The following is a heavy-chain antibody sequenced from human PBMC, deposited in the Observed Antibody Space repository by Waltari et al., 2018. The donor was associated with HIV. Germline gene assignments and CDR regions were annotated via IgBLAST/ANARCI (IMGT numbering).Heavy chain of an antibody. CDR2: INPDREST. J-gene: IGHJ4*02. Sequence: QVHLEQSGAEVKKPGASVKVSCVASGYTFTASYLHWVRQAPGQVLEWVGWINPDRESTDDAKKCQGRVTMTRDTSISTAYMEMRGLTSDDTALYFCGRDNFDILTGYHEFEDWGQGTLVTVSS. D-gene: IGHD3-9*01. CDR3: GRDNFDILTGYHEFED. CDR1: GYTFTASY. V-gene: IGHV1-2*02.